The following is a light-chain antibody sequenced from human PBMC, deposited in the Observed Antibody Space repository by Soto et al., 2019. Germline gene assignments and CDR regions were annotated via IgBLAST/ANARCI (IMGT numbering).Light chain of an antibody. CDR1: QNILNGF. V-gene: IGKV3-20*01. CDR2: TTS. J-gene: IGKJ1*01. Sequence: IVLTQSPVTLSLSLGEGATLSCRSSQNILNGFLAWYQQKPGQPPRLIIYTTSGMTTVTPDGLRGSGSGTDFTHTISLLEPEDSEMYYCQQYGRSPWTFGPGTKVEIK. CDR3: QQYGRSPWT.